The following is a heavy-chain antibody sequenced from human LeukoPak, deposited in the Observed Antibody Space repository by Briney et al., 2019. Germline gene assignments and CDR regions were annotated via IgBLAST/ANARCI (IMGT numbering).Heavy chain of an antibody. D-gene: IGHD1-26*01. CDR2: ISCDGSNK. CDR3: ARDKGAGAHYFDY. CDR1: GFTFSSYA. Sequence: GRSLRLSCAASGFTFSSYAMHWVRQAPGKGLEWVAVISCDGSNKYYADSVKGRFTISRDNSKNTLYLQMNSLRAEDTAVYYCARDKGAGAHYFDYWGQGTLVTVSS. J-gene: IGHJ4*02. V-gene: IGHV3-30-3*01.